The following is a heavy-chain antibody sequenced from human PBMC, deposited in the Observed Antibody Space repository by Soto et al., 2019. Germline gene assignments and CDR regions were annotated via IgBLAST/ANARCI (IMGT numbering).Heavy chain of an antibody. CDR3: ARTWGSTSDF. CDR2: IYYSGST. J-gene: IGHJ4*02. Sequence: QVQLQESGPGLVKPSETLSLTCVVSGGSLSSYYWSWIRQPPGKGLEWIGYIYYSGSTNYNPSLKSRVNISVDTSKNQFSLKLSSGTAADTAVYYCARTWGSTSDFWGRGTLVTVSS. D-gene: IGHD3-16*01. CDR1: GGSLSSYY. V-gene: IGHV4-59*01.